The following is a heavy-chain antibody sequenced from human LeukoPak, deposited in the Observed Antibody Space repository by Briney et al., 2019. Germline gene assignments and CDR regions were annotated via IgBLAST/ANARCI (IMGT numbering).Heavy chain of an antibody. Sequence: PGRSLRLSCVASGFSLSVYGMHWVRQAPGKGLEWVAVISFDGSNIDYADSVKGRFTISRDNSKNMLYLQMNSLSAEDTAVYYCATRDTLGFDYWGQGTLVTVSP. V-gene: IGHV3-30*04. CDR3: ATRDTLGFDY. J-gene: IGHJ4*02. CDR1: GFSLSVYG. CDR2: ISFDGSNI. D-gene: IGHD3-16*01.